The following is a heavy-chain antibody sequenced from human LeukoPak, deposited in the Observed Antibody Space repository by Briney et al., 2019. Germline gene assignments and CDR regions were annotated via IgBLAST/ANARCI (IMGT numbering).Heavy chain of an antibody. CDR1: GGSISGYY. J-gene: IGHJ4*02. CDR3: ARGGSGSYWWLGSNYFDY. Sequence: PSETLSLTCTVSGGSISGYYWSWIRQPPGKGLEWIGEINHSGSTNYNPSLKSRVTISVDTSKNQFSLKLSSVTAADTAVYYCARGGSGSYWWLGSNYFDYWGQGTLVTVSS. CDR2: INHSGST. D-gene: IGHD3-10*01. V-gene: IGHV4-34*01.